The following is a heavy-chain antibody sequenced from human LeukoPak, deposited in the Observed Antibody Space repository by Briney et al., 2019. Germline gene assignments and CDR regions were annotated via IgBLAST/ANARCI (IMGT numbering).Heavy chain of an antibody. V-gene: IGHV3-21*01. CDR1: GFTFSSYS. J-gene: IGHJ4*02. Sequence: PGGSLRLSCAASGFTFSSYSMNWVRQAPGKGLEWVSSISSSSSYIYYADSVKGRFTISRDNAKNSLYPQMNSLRAEDTAVYYCARRVGSYCSSTSCSYYFDYWGQGTLVTVSS. CDR3: ARRVGSYCSSTSCSYYFDY. D-gene: IGHD2-2*01. CDR2: ISSSSSYI.